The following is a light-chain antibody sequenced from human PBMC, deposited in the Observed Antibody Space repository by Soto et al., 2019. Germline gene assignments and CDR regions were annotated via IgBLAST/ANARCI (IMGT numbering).Light chain of an antibody. Sequence: DIQMTHSPASLSASVVDRVTITFRASQSITNYLNWYQQKPGKAPKLLMYAISTLQSGVPSRFGGSGSGTEFTLTISSLQPDDFATYYCQQSVSSPPTFGQGTKVDIK. CDR3: QQSVSSPPT. V-gene: IGKV1-39*01. CDR1: QSITNY. CDR2: AIS. J-gene: IGKJ1*01.